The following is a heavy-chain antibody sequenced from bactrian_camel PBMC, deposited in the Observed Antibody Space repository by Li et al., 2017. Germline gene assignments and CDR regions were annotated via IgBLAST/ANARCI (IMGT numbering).Heavy chain of an antibody. Sequence: DVQLVESGGDSVQAGGSLRLSCAASGDALNRNSVPWFRQAPGREREAVAAIYVEDGTTDDADSVKGRFTISFDNAKNTLYLQMNDLKPEDTARYVCGHSRRAGTGYCNPRLRPFYGMDTWGEGTQVTVS. J-gene: IGHJ7*01. D-gene: IGHD2*01. CDR2: IYVEDGTT. CDR1: GDALNRNS. V-gene: IGHV3S31*01.